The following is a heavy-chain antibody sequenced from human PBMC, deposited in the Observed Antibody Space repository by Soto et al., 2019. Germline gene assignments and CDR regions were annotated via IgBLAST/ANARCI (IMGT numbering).Heavy chain of an antibody. CDR1: GDTISTGGYT. J-gene: IGHJ4*02. D-gene: IGHD5-12*01. CDR2: TYHSGNP. Sequence: PSETLSLTCDVSGDTISTGGYTWAWIRQPPGKALEWIGYTYHSGNPNYNPSLKSRVIISVDRSKNQFSLKVRSVTAADTAVYYCARRIVATETFDYWGQGTLVTVSS. CDR3: ARRIVATETFDY. V-gene: IGHV4-30-2*01.